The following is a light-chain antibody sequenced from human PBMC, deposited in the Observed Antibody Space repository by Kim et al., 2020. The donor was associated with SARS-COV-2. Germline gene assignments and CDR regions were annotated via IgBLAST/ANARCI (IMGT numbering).Light chain of an antibody. J-gene: IGLJ3*02. V-gene: IGLV1-36*01. Sequence: RQRVTISCSGSRSNIGNNAVSWYQQLPGKAPKHLIYYDDLLPSGVSDRFSGSKSGTSASLAISGLQSEDEADYYCAAWDDSLNGPVFGGGTQLTVL. CDR2: YDD. CDR3: AAWDDSLNGPV. CDR1: RSNIGNNA.